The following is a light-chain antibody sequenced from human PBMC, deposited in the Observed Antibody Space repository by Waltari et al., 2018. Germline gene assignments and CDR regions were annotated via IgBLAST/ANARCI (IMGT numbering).Light chain of an antibody. CDR1: QNITRY. CDR2: AAS. J-gene: IGKJ1*01. Sequence: DIQVTQSPSSLSASVGDKVSITCRASQNITRYLCWYQKRPGKAPNLLIYAASTLQSGVPSRFTGSGSGTDFTLTISLLEPEDFATYYCQQTHGIPWTFGQGTKVEIE. V-gene: IGKV1-39*01. CDR3: QQTHGIPWT.